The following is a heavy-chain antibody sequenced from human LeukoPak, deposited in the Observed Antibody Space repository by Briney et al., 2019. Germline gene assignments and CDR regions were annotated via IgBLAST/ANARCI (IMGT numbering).Heavy chain of an antibody. D-gene: IGHD3-10*01. CDR1: GFTVSRNY. J-gene: IGHJ4*02. Sequence: NTGGSLRLSRVASGFTVSRNYMNWVRQASGKGLEWVSSISSSSSYIYYADSVKGRFTISRDNAKNSLYLQMNSLRAEDTAVYYCAKISRGMDDYGSGSYYNVFWTGWGQGTLVTVSS. CDR2: ISSSSSYI. CDR3: AKISRGMDDYGSGSYYNVFWTG. V-gene: IGHV3-21*01.